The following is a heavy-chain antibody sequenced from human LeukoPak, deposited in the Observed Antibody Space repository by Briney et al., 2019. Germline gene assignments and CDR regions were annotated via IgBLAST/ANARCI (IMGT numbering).Heavy chain of an antibody. CDR2: IHYIGNT. J-gene: IGHJ4*02. D-gene: IGHD3-3*01. CDR1: GDSISTSGYY. CDR3: ARVRDDYFFDY. Sequence: SETLSLTCTVSGDSISTSGYYWSWIRQHPGTGLEWIAYIHYIGNTYYNPSLESRVTISVDTSSNQFSLNVASVTAADTAVYYCARVRDDYFFDYWGQGILVTVSS. V-gene: IGHV4-31*03.